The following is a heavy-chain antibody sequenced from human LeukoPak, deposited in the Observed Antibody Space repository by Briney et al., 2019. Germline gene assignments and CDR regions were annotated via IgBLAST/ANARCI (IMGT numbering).Heavy chain of an antibody. CDR3: AKVAPRLGWYYMDV. CDR1: GFTFRNYA. Sequence: GGTLRLSCAGSGFTFRNYAMSWVRQAPGKGLEWVSSISGSGGTTYFADSVKGRFTISRDNSKNTLYLQMTSLRAEDTAVYYCAKVAPRLGWYYMDVWGKGTTVTISS. CDR2: ISGSGGTT. D-gene: IGHD3-16*01. J-gene: IGHJ6*03. V-gene: IGHV3-23*01.